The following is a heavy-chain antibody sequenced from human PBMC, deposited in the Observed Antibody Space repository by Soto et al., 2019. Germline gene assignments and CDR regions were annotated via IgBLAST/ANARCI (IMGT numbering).Heavy chain of an antibody. Sequence: EVQLVESGGGLVQPGGSLRLSCAATGFTFSTYWMHWVRQGPGKGLVWVSRISTDGSSTTYADSVKGRFTISRDNAKNTRYLQMNSLRAEDTAVYYGARATGSNHPFDYWGQGSLVTVSS. CDR2: ISTDGSST. CDR3: ARATGSNHPFDY. D-gene: IGHD2-2*01. CDR1: GFTFSTYW. V-gene: IGHV3-74*01. J-gene: IGHJ4*02.